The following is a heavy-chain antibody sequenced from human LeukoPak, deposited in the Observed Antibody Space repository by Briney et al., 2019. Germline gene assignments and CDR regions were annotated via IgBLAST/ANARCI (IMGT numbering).Heavy chain of an antibody. Sequence: PGGSLRLSCAASGFTFSSYAMSWVRQAPGKGLEWVGRIKSKTDGGTTDYAAPVKGRFTISRDDSKNTLYLQMNSLKTEDTAVYYCTTDNAQKPHRVWQLIYYYYMDVWGKGTTVTISS. CDR2: IKSKTDGGTT. V-gene: IGHV3-15*01. CDR1: GFTFSSYA. D-gene: IGHD6-13*01. CDR3: TTDNAQKPHRVWQLIYYYYMDV. J-gene: IGHJ6*03.